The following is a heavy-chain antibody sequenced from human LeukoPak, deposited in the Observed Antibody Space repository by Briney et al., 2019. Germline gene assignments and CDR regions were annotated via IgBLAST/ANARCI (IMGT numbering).Heavy chain of an antibody. Sequence: PGGSLRLSCAASGFTFSDYYMSWVRQAPGKGLEWVSYISSSSSTIYYADSVKGRFTISRDNAKNSLYLQMNSLRDEDTAVYYCARERSRDYYDSSGYYYGYWGQGTLVTVSS. D-gene: IGHD3-22*01. CDR1: GFTFSDYY. CDR2: ISSSSSTI. V-gene: IGHV3-11*04. J-gene: IGHJ4*02. CDR3: ARERSRDYYDSSGYYYGY.